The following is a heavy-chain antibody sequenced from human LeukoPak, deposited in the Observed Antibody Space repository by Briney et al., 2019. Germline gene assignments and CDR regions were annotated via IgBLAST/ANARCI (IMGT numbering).Heavy chain of an antibody. CDR1: GFPFSTYA. CDR3: ARALIGYYLDY. Sequence: GGSLRLSCAASGFPFSTYAMSWVRQAPGKGLEWVSSVSNSGDYIHYADSVKGRFTISRDNSKNSLYLQMNSLRAEDTAVYYCARALIGYYLDYWGQGTLVTVSS. D-gene: IGHD2-8*01. V-gene: IGHV3-21*06. CDR2: VSNSGDYI. J-gene: IGHJ4*02.